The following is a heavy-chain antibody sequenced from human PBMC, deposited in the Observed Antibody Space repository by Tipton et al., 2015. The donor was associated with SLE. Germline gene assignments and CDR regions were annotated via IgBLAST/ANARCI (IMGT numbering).Heavy chain of an antibody. CDR3: ARRNRIFGVVTAFDI. J-gene: IGHJ3*02. D-gene: IGHD3-3*02. Sequence: TLSLTCTVSGGSISSSSYYWGWIRQPPGKGLEWIGIIYYTGSTYYNPSLKSRVTISVDTSKNQFSLNLSSVTAADTAVYYCARRNRIFGVVTAFDIWGQGTMVTVSS. CDR1: GGSISSSSYY. CDR2: IYYTGST. V-gene: IGHV4-39*07.